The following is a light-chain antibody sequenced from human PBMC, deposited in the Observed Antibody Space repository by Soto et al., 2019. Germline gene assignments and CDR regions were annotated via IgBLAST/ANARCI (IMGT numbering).Light chain of an antibody. CDR2: GVS. J-gene: IGLJ1*01. CDR3: SSYTSSSTYV. Sequence: QSVLTQPPSASGSPGQSVSISCTGTSSDIGAYNFVSWYQQHPGKAPRLMIYGVSKRPSGVPDRFSGSKSGNTASLTVSGLQAEDEADYYCSSYTSSSTYVFGTGTKLTVL. CDR1: SSDIGAYNF. V-gene: IGLV2-8*01.